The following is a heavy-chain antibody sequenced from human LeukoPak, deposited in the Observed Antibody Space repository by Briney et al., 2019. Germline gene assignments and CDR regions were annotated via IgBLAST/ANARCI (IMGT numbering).Heavy chain of an antibody. CDR3: ARDLAYSRLDY. J-gene: IGHJ4*02. D-gene: IGHD5-18*01. Sequence: GGSLRLSCAVAGLTFSSSWMDWVRQPPGKGLEWVASINPDGNKKYSADSVKGRFTISRDNAENSLYLQMNSLRVEDTAFYYCARDLAYSRLDYWGQGMLVTVSS. V-gene: IGHV3-7*01. CDR1: GLTFSSSW. CDR2: INPDGNKK.